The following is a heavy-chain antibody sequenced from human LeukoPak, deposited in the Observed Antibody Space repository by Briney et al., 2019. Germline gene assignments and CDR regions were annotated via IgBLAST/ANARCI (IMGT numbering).Heavy chain of an antibody. D-gene: IGHD6-13*01. CDR3: AKYRGSWPEYNWVDP. Sequence: GGSLRLSCVASGFPFSSYWMTWVRQAPGKGLEWVANIKQDGSKKSYVDSVKGRFTISRDNAKNSLYLQMNSLRAEDTAIYYCAKYRGSWPEYNWVDPWGQGTLVTVSS. V-gene: IGHV3-7*01. CDR2: IKQDGSKK. CDR1: GFPFSSYW. J-gene: IGHJ5*02.